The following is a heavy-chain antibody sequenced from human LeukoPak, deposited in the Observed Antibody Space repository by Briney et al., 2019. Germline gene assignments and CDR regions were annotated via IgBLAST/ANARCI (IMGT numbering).Heavy chain of an antibody. CDR1: GGSVSSGSYY. D-gene: IGHD6-19*01. Sequence: SETLSLTCTVSGGSVSSGSYYWSWIRQPPGKGLEWIGYIYYSGSTNYNPSLKSRVTISVDTSKNQFSLKLSSVTAADTAVYYCAGVSMAVAGFDYWGQGTLVTVSS. V-gene: IGHV4-61*01. CDR3: AGVSMAVAGFDY. J-gene: IGHJ4*02. CDR2: IYYSGST.